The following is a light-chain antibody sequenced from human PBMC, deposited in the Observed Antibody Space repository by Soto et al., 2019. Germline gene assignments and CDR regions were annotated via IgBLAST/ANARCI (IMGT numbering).Light chain of an antibody. CDR3: PQYNNWPWT. J-gene: IGKJ1*01. CDR1: QSVSSN. Sequence: EIVMTQSPATLSVSPGERATLSCRASQSVSSNLAWYQQKPGQAPRLLIYGASTRATGIPARCSGSGSGADFTLTISSLQSEEFAVYYCPQYNNWPWTFGQGTKVEIK. V-gene: IGKV3-15*01. CDR2: GAS.